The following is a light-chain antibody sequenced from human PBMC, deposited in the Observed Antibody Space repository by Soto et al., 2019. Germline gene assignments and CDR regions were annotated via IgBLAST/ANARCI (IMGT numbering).Light chain of an antibody. CDR1: QSVSSSY. J-gene: IGKJ1*01. CDR2: GAS. V-gene: IGKV3-20*01. Sequence: EIVLTQSPGTLSLSPGERATLSCRASQSVSSSYLAWYQQKPGQAPRLLIYGASSRATGIPDRFSGSVSGTGFTLTISRLEPEDFAVYYCQQYGSSPPWTSGQGTKVDIK. CDR3: QQYGSSPPWT.